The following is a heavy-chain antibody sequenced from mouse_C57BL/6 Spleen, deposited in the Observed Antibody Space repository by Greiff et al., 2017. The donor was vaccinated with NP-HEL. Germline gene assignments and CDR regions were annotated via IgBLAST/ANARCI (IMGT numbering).Heavy chain of an antibody. CDR3: ARGALYYGNYEGWFAY. CDR2: IDPSDSYT. D-gene: IGHD2-1*01. Sequence: VQLQQPGAELVMPGASVKLSCKASGYTFTSYWMHWVKQRPGQGLEWIGEIDPSDSYTNYNQKFKGKSTFTVDKSSSTAYMQLSSLTSEDSAVYYCARGALYYGNYEGWFAYWGQGTLVTVSA. CDR1: GYTFTSYW. J-gene: IGHJ3*01. V-gene: IGHV1-69*01.